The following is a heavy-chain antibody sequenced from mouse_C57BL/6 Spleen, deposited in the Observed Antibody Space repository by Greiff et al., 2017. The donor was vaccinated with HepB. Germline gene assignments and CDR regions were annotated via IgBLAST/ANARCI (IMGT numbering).Heavy chain of an antibody. CDR1: GYTFTSYW. J-gene: IGHJ4*01. Sequence: QVQLQHPGAELVKPGASVKLSCKASGYTFTSYWMHWVKQRPGQGLEWIGMIHPNSGSTNYNEKFKSKATLTVDKSSSTAYMQLSSLTSEDSAVYYCELGRGAYAMDYWGQGTSVTVSS. V-gene: IGHV1-64*01. D-gene: IGHD4-1*01. CDR2: IHPNSGST. CDR3: ELGRGAYAMDY.